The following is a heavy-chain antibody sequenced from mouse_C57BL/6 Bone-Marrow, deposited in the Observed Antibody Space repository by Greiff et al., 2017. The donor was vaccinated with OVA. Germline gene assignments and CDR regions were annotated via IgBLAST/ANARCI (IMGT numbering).Heavy chain of an antibody. Sequence: QVQLQQPGAELVKPGASVKLSCKASGYTFTSYWMHWVKQRPGRGLEWIGRIDPNSGGTKYNEKFTGKATLTVDNPCSTAYMQLSSLTSEGSAVYYCAREDFPPHYYCSSPKDYYFDYWGQGTTLTVSS. CDR2: IDPNSGGT. D-gene: IGHD1-1*01. CDR3: AREDFPPHYYCSSPKDYYFDY. J-gene: IGHJ2*01. V-gene: IGHV1-72*01. CDR1: GYTFTSYW.